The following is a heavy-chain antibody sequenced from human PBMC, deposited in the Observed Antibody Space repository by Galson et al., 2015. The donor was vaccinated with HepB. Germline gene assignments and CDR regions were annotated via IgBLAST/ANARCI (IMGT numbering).Heavy chain of an antibody. CDR1: GYTFTNYY. D-gene: IGHD2-2*01. Sequence: SVKVSCKASGYTFTNYYIHWARQAPGQGLEWMGLINPSDSTTSYTERFQVRVTMTRDTSTSTVYMELSSLRFEDTAVYYCARGGPRWIVPPADPFDIWGQGTMVTVSS. CDR3: ARGGPRWIVPPADPFDI. V-gene: IGHV1-46*01. J-gene: IGHJ3*02. CDR2: INPSDSTT.